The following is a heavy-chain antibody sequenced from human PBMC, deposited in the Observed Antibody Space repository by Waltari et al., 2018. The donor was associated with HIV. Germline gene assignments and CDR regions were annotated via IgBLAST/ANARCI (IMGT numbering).Heavy chain of an antibody. CDR1: GYTLTELS. CDR2: FDPEDDET. J-gene: IGHJ6*02. Sequence: QVQLIQSGAAVKKPGASVKVSCKFFGYTLTELSMPWVRQAPGKGLEWMGGFDPEDDETIYAQKFQGRVTMTEDTSTDSAYMELSSLTSEDTAVYYCATGGATTSIQLYDLDVWGQGTTVTVSS. CDR3: ATGGATTSIQLYDLDV. D-gene: IGHD1-1*01. V-gene: IGHV1-24*01.